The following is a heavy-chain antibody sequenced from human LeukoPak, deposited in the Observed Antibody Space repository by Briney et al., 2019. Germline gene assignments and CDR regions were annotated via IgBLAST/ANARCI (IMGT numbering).Heavy chain of an antibody. J-gene: IGHJ3*02. CDR1: GGSISSSNW. Sequence: PSGTLSLTCAVSGGSISSSNWWSWVRQPPGKGLEWIGEIYHSGSTNYNPSLKSRVTISVDKSKNQFSLKLSSVTAADTAVYYCARTSLYYYDSSGSDAFDIWGQGTMVTVSS. CDR3: ARTSLYYYDSSGSDAFDI. D-gene: IGHD3-22*01. CDR2: IYHSGST. V-gene: IGHV4-4*02.